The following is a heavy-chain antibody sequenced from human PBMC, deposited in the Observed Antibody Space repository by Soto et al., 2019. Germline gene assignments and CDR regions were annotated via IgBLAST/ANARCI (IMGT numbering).Heavy chain of an antibody. J-gene: IGHJ5*02. V-gene: IGHV4-34*10. Sequence: SETLSLTCAVYGGSFSGYYWSWIRQPPGKGLEWXGRIXXXGXTXXXPXXXXRITMSVDMSKKQFSLTLRSVTAADTAIYYCVRDGTKNLRDRFDPWGRGILVTVSS. CDR3: VRDGTKNLRDRFDP. D-gene: IGHD1-1*01. CDR1: GGSFSGYY. CDR2: IXXXGXT.